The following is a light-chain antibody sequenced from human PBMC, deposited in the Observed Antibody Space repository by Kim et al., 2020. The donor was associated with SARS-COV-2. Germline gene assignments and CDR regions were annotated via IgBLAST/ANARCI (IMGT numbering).Light chain of an antibody. J-gene: IGKJ3*01. Sequence: SPGERATLSGRASQSVRSSLAWYQQKPGQPPRLLIRDASNRAAGIPARFSGGGSGTDFTLTISSLEPEDLAVYYCQHRTNWPLFTFGPGTKVDIK. V-gene: IGKV3-11*01. CDR3: QHRTNWPLFT. CDR1: QSVRSS. CDR2: DAS.